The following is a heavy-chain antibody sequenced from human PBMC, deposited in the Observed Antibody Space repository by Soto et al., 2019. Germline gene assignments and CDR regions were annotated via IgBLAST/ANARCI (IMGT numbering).Heavy chain of an antibody. Sequence: EVQLLESGGGLVQPGGSLRLFCAASGCTFSSYAMSWVRQAPGKGLEWVSAISGSGGSTYYADSVKGRFTISRDNSKNTMYLQMNSLRAEDTAVYYCAKGCTVANPPYYFDYWGQGTLVTVSS. CDR2: ISGSGGST. V-gene: IGHV3-23*01. CDR1: GCTFSSYA. CDR3: AKGCTVANPPYYFDY. D-gene: IGHD5-12*01. J-gene: IGHJ4*02.